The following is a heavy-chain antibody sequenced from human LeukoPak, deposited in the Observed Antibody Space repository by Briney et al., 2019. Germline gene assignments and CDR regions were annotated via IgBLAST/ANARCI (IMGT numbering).Heavy chain of an antibody. CDR2: INHSGST. Sequence: SETLSLTCAVYGGSFSGYYWSWIRQPPGKGLEWIGEINHSGSTNYNPSLKSRVTISVDTSKNQFSLELSSVTAADTAVYYCARGYDSSGYNYWGQGTLVTVSS. CDR1: GGSFSGYY. D-gene: IGHD3-22*01. J-gene: IGHJ4*02. CDR3: ARGYDSSGYNY. V-gene: IGHV4-34*01.